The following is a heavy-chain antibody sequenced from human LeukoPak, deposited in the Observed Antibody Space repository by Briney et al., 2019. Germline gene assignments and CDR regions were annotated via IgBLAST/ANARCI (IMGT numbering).Heavy chain of an antibody. J-gene: IGHJ4*02. D-gene: IGHD3-22*01. Sequence: SQTLSLTCAISGDSVSSNSAAWNWIRQSPSSGLEWLGRTYYRSKWYNDYAVSVKSRITINPDTSKNQFSLQLNSVTPEDTAVYYCAREPLYDSSGYYYFDYWGQGTLVTVSS. V-gene: IGHV6-1*01. CDR2: TYYRSKWYN. CDR3: AREPLYDSSGYYYFDY. CDR1: GDSVSSNSAA.